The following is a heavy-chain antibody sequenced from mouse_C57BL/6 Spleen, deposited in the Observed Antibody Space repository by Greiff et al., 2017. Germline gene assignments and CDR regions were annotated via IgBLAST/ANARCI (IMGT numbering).Heavy chain of an antibody. CDR1: GFTFTDYY. CDR2: IRNKANGYTT. V-gene: IGHV7-3*01. Sequence: DVHLVESGGGLVQPGGSLSLSCAASGFTFTDYYMSWVRQPPGKALEWLGFIRNKANGYTTEYSASVKGRFTISRDNSQSILYLQMNALRAEDSATYYCARSIRLYFDYWGQGTTLTVSS. CDR3: ARSIRLYFDY. J-gene: IGHJ2*01.